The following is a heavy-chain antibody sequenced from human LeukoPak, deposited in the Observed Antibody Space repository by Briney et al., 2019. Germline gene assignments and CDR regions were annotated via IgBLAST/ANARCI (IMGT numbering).Heavy chain of an antibody. CDR3: ASSSWYGGFDY. V-gene: IGHV3-53*01. Sequence: TGGSLRLSCAASGFTVSNNHMNWVRQAPGKGLEWVSVIHSVDTTYYADSVKGRFTISRDNSKNTLYLQMNSLRAEDTAVYYCASSSWYGGFDYWGQGTLVTVSS. D-gene: IGHD6-13*01. CDR1: GFTVSNNH. J-gene: IGHJ4*02. CDR2: IHSVDTT.